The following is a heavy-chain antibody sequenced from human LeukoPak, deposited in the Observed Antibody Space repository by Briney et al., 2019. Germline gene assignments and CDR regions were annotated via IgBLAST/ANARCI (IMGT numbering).Heavy chain of an antibody. CDR1: GFTFSGYS. CDR3: ARFCSSSNCPYYYHMDV. V-gene: IGHV3-21*01. CDR2: ISSSHNYI. J-gene: IGHJ6*03. D-gene: IGHD2-2*01. Sequence: GGSLRLSCIASGFTFSGYSMIWVRQASGKGLEWVSSISSSHNYIYYADSVKGRFTISRDNAKNSLYLQMNSLRAEDTAVYHCARFCSSSNCPYYYHMDVWGKGTTVTVSS.